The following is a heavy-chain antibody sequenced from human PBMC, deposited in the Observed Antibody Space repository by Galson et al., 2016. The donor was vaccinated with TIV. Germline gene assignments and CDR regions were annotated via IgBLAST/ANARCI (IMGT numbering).Heavy chain of an antibody. D-gene: IGHD5-12*01. V-gene: IGHV3-53*01. CDR3: ARDYSGYDSGYFYYGMDV. CDR1: GVTVSSYY. CDR2: IYSGGST. Sequence: SLRLSCAASGVTVSSYYMRWVRQAPGKGLEWVSVIYSGGSTYYADSVKGRFAISRDNSKNTLYLQMNSLRAEDTAVYYCARDYSGYDSGYFYYGMDVWGQGTTVTVSS. J-gene: IGHJ6*02.